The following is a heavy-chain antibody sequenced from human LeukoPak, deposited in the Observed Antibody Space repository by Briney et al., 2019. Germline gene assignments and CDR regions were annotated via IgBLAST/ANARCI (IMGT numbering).Heavy chain of an antibody. CDR3: ARGNGWLPAY. Sequence: GGSLRLSCAASGFTFSRYWMNWVRQAPGKALEWVANIKKDGSEKHYVDSVKGRFTISRHNAENSLYLQMSSLRVEDTAVYYCARGNGWLPAYWGRVTLVTVSS. CDR2: IKKDGSEK. J-gene: IGHJ4*02. CDR1: GFTFSRYW. V-gene: IGHV3-7*01. D-gene: IGHD3-9*01.